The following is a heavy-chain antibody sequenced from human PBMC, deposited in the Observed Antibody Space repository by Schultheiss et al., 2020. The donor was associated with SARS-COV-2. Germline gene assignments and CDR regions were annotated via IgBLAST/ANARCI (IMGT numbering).Heavy chain of an antibody. CDR3: AREKGLSSGYFQH. Sequence: SETLSLTCAVYGGSFSAYYWSWIRQPPGKGLEWIGEINHSGSTNYNPSLKSRVTISVDTSKNQFSLKLSSVTAADTAVYYCAREKGLSSGYFQHWGQGTLVTVSS. CDR2: INHSGST. CDR1: GGSFSAYY. D-gene: IGHD3-10*01. V-gene: IGHV4-34*01. J-gene: IGHJ1*01.